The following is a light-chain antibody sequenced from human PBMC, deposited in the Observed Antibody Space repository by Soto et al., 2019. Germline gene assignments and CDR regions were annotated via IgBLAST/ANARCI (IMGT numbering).Light chain of an antibody. CDR2: YDD. J-gene: IGLJ1*01. CDR1: NSNIGNHA. CDR3: AAWDDSLNGYV. Sequence: QSVLTQPPSVSEAPRQRVSISCSGSNSNIGNHAVNWYQQLPGKAPKLLIYYDDLLPSGVSDRFSGSKSGASASLAISGLQSEDEADYYCAAWDDSLNGYVFGTGTKLTVL. V-gene: IGLV1-36*01.